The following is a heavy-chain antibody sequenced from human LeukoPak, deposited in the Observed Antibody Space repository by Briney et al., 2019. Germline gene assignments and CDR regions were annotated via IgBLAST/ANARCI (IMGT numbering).Heavy chain of an antibody. CDR3: ARGSSYGFSMGY. D-gene: IGHD5-18*01. CDR1: GYTFTSYG. V-gene: IGHV1-18*01. CDR2: ISTYNGDT. J-gene: IGHJ4*02. Sequence: GASVKVSCKASGYTFTSYGINWVRQAPGQGLEGMGWISTYNGDTNYAQKLQDRVTMTTDTSTSTAYMELRSLRSDDTAVYYCARGSSYGFSMGYWGQGTLVTVSS.